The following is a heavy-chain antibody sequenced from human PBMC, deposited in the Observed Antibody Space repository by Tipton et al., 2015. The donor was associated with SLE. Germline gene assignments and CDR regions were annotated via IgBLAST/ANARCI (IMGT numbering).Heavy chain of an antibody. Sequence: SLRLSCAASGFTFSSYSMNWVRQAPGKGLEWVSYISNSGSTIYYADSMKGRFTISRHNAKNSLYLQMNSLRDEDTAVYYCARGRGIAVAGTLYFDLWGRGTLVTVSS. D-gene: IGHD6-19*01. CDR3: ARGRGIAVAGTLYFDL. V-gene: IGHV3-48*02. J-gene: IGHJ2*01. CDR2: ISNSGSTI. CDR1: GFTFSSYS.